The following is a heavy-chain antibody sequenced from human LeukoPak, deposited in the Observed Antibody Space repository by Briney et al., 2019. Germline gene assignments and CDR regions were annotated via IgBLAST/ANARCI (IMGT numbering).Heavy chain of an antibody. V-gene: IGHV4-59*01. CDR1: GSFISTYY. D-gene: IGHD5-18*01. CDR2: ISYSGRT. J-gene: IGHJ4*02. CDR3: ARDRYSYGF. Sequence: SETLSPTCTVSGSFISTYYWSWIRQPPGKGLDGMGVISYSGRTYHNPSLKRGVTMSVDTSKNQFSLNLRSVTGADPAVYYCARDRYSYGFWGQGILVTVSS.